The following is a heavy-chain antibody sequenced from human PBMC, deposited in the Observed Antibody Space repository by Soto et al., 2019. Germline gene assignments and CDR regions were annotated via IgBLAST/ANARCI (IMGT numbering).Heavy chain of an antibody. V-gene: IGHV4-34*01. Sequence: SETLSLTCAVYGGSFSGYYWSWIRQPPGKGLEWIGEINHSGSTNYNPSLKSRVTISVDTSKNQFSLKLSSVTAADTAVYYCARVIYDYDWGEPPLDYYYMDVWGKGTTVTVSS. J-gene: IGHJ6*03. CDR3: ARVIYDYDWGEPPLDYYYMDV. CDR1: GGSFSGYY. D-gene: IGHD3-16*01. CDR2: INHSGST.